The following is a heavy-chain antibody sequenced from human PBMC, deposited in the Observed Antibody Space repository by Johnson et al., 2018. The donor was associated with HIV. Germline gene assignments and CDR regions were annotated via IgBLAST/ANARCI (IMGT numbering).Heavy chain of an antibody. D-gene: IGHD3-22*01. CDR3: ASSLHYYDSSGYRGAFDI. V-gene: IGHV3-43D*03. CDR1: GFTFSDYS. CDR2: ISWDGGST. Sequence: QLVESGGNVVQPGRSQRLSCAASGFTFSDYSMHWVRQAPGKGLEWVSLISWDGGSTYYADSVKGRFTISRDNSKNSLYLQMNSLRAEDTALYYCASSLHYYDSSGYRGAFDIWGQGTMVTVSS. J-gene: IGHJ3*02.